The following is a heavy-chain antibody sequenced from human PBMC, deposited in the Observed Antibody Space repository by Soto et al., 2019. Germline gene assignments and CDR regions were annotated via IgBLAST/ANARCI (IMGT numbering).Heavy chain of an antibody. Sequence: PGGSLRLSCAASGFTFSGSALHWVRQASGKGLEWVGRIGSKANNYAAAYAVSLKGRFTISRDDSRDTAYPQMSSLKTEDTAVYYCARGVYAFWSDHPKGLDYWGQGTVVTVYS. J-gene: IGHJ4*02. CDR3: ARGVYAFWSDHPKGLDY. D-gene: IGHD3-3*01. CDR2: IGSKANNYAA. CDR1: GFTFSGSA. V-gene: IGHV3-73*01.